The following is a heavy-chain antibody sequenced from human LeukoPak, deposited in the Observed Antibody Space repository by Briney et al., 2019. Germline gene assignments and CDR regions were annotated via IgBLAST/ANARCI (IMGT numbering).Heavy chain of an antibody. D-gene: IGHD3-22*01. Sequence: GGSLRLSCAASGFTFSSYWMHWVRQAPGKGLEWVSCISASYGSTYYADSVKGRFTISRDNSKNTLYLQMNSLRAEDTAVYYCVKDYYYDPVDAFDVWGQGTMVSVSS. J-gene: IGHJ3*01. CDR3: VKDYYYDPVDAFDV. CDR2: ISASYGST. V-gene: IGHV3-23*01. CDR1: GFTFSSYW.